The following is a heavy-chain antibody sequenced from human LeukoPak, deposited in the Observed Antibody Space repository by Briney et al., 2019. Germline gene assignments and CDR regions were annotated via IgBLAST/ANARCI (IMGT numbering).Heavy chain of an antibody. CDR1: GFTFSSYG. J-gene: IGHJ4*02. CDR2: ISYDGSNK. Sequence: PGGSLRLSCAASGFTFSSYGMHWVRQAPGKGLEWVAVISYDGSNKYYADSVKGRFTISRDNSNNTLFLQMNSLRIEDTAVYYCGSYGSGSFPGYRGQGTLVTVSS. V-gene: IGHV3-30*03. D-gene: IGHD3-10*01. CDR3: GSYGSGSFPGY.